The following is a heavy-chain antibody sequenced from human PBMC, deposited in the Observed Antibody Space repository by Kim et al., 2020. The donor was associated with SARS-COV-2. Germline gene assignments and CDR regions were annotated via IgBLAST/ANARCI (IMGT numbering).Heavy chain of an antibody. Sequence: SETLSLTCTVSGGSISSYYWSWIRQPPGKGLEWIGYIYYSGSTNYNPSLKSRVTISVDTSKNQFSLKLSSVTAADTAVYYCARGRDYDSSGSIDYWGQGTLVTVSS. D-gene: IGHD3-22*01. CDR2: IYYSGST. V-gene: IGHV4-59*01. CDR1: GGSISSYY. CDR3: ARGRDYDSSGSIDY. J-gene: IGHJ4*02.